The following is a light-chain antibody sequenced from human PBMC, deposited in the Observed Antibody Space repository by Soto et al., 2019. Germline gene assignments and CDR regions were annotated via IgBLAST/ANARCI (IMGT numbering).Light chain of an antibody. CDR3: GAWDYTLSAVV. Sequence: QSVVTQPPSVPAAPGQTVTISCSGRTSNIVNNFVSWYQQLPGTAPKLLIYDTNKRPSGIPHRFSGSKSGTSATLDITGLQTGDEAVYFCGAWDYTLSAVVFGGGTKLTVL. CDR2: DTN. CDR1: TSNIVNNF. V-gene: IGLV1-51*01. J-gene: IGLJ2*01.